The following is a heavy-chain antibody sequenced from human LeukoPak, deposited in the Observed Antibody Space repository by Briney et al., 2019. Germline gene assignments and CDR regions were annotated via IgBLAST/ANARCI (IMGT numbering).Heavy chain of an antibody. V-gene: IGHV4-61*02. J-gene: IGHJ4*02. CDR3: ARLPGYSDY. CDR1: GNSISSGDNY. Sequence: SETLSLTCTVSGNSISSGDNYWSWIRQPAGKGLEWIGRIYTSGSTNYNPSLKSRVTISVDTSKNQFSLKLSSVTAADTAVYYCARLPGYSDYWGQGTLVTVSS. D-gene: IGHD2-15*01. CDR2: IYTSGST.